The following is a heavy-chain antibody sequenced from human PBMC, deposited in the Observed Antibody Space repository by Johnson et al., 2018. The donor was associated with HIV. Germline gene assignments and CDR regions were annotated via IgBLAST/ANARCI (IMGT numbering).Heavy chain of an antibody. CDR2: MSYDGSDK. J-gene: IGHJ3*02. V-gene: IGHV3-30*14. CDR1: GFTLSSYV. Sequence: QVLLVESGGGVVQPGRSLRLSCAASGFTLSSYVMHWVRQAPGKGLEWVAVMSYDGSDKYYADSVKGRFTISRDNSKNTLNLQMHSLRAEDTAVYYCASSSYYDSSGFYAFDIWGQGTMVTVSS. CDR3: ASSSYYDSSGFYAFDI. D-gene: IGHD3-22*01.